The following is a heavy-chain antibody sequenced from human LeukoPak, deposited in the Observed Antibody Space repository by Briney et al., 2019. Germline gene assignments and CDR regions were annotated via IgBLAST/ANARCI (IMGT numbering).Heavy chain of an antibody. CDR3: ARGIVVVNDAFDI. D-gene: IGHD3-22*01. V-gene: IGHV5-51*01. J-gene: IGHJ3*02. CDR2: IYPGDSDT. Sequence: PGESLKISCKGSGSSFTSYWIGWVRQMPGKGLEWMGIIYPGDSDTRYSPSFQGQVTISADKSISTAYLQWSSMKASDTAMYYCARGIVVVNDAFDIWGQGTMVTVSS. CDR1: GSSFTSYW.